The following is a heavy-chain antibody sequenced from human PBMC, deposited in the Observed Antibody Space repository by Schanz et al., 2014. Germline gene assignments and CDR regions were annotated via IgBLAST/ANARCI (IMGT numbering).Heavy chain of an antibody. V-gene: IGHV3-48*02. Sequence: EVQLVQSGGGLVQPGGSLRLSCAASGFTFSSHWMHWVRQDPGKGLEWVSYISGSSRTIYYADSMKGRFTVSRDNAENALNLQMNRLRDEDTAVYYCARDGYSVVVISPTESFDIWGQGTMVTVSP. CDR1: GFTFSSHW. CDR2: ISGSSRTI. D-gene: IGHD2-21*01. CDR3: ARDGYSVVVISPTESFDI. J-gene: IGHJ3*02.